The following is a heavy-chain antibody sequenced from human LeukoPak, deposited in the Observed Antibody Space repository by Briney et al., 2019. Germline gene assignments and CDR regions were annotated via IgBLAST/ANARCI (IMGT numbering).Heavy chain of an antibody. CDR2: MNPNSGNT. CDR1: GYTFTNYD. CDR3: ARGPRYCSGGSCYSGTLRG. J-gene: IGHJ4*02. D-gene: IGHD2-15*01. V-gene: IGHV1-8*01. Sequence: ASVKVSCKASGYTFTNYDINWVRQATGQGLEWMGWMNPNSGNTGYAQKFQGRVTMTRNTSISTAYMQPSSLTFEDTAVYYCARGPRYCSGGSCYSGTLRGWGQGTLVTVSS.